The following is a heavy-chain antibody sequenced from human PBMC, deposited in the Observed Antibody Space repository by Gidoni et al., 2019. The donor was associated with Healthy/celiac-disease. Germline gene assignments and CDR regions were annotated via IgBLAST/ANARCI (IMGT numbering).Heavy chain of an antibody. CDR2: IWYDGSNK. CDR1: GFTFRSYG. V-gene: IGHV3-33*01. CDR3: ARDSRYCSSTSCYVINYYYYGMDV. D-gene: IGHD2-2*01. J-gene: IGHJ6*02. Sequence: QVQLVESGGGVVQPGRSLRLSCAASGFTFRSYGMHWVRQAPGKGLGWVAVIWYDGSNKYYADSVKGRFTISRDNSKNTLYLQMNSLRAEDTAVYYCARDSRYCSSTSCYVINYYYYGMDVWGQGTTVTVSS.